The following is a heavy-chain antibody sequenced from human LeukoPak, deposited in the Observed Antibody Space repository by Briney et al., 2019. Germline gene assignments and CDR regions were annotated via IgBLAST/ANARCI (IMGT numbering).Heavy chain of an antibody. J-gene: IGHJ4*02. V-gene: IGHV3-30*02. CDR2: IRYDGSNK. D-gene: IGHD6-6*01. Sequence: PGGSLRLSCAASGFTFSSYGMHWVRQAPGKGLEWVLFIRYDGSNKYYADSVKGRFTISRDNSKNTLYLQMNSLRAEDTAVYYCAKSPPSIAARSFIDYWGQGTLVTVSS. CDR1: GFTFSSYG. CDR3: AKSPPSIAARSFIDY.